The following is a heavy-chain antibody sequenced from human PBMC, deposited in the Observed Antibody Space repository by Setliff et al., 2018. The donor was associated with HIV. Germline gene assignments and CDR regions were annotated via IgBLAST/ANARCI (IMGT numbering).Heavy chain of an antibody. V-gene: IGHV1-18*01. J-gene: IGHJ4*02. CDR3: ARKPTGSPSDY. Sequence: GASVKVSCKASGYTFSNYGISWVRQAPGQGLEWMGWISPCNGNTNYVQKLQGRVTITTDTSTSTAYMELRSLRSDDTALYYCARKPTGSPSDYWGQGTLVTVSS. CDR2: ISPCNGNT. CDR1: GYTFSNYG. D-gene: IGHD2-2*01.